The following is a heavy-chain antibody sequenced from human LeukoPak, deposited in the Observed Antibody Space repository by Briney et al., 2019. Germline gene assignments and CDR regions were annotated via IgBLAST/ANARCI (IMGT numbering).Heavy chain of an antibody. V-gene: IGHV3-11*04. D-gene: IGHD1-26*01. J-gene: IGHJ4*02. CDR2: IDPSGNNA. CDR3: ARDLPGDSGRYSLAAVFDY. Sequence: PGGSLRLSCAASGYTFTDYYMTWLRQAPGKGPEWLSLIDPSGNNAYYADSVRGRFTISRDNAKNSLYLQMNGLRGEDTAVYYCARDLPGDSGRYSLAAVFDYWGQGTLVTVSS. CDR1: GYTFTDYY.